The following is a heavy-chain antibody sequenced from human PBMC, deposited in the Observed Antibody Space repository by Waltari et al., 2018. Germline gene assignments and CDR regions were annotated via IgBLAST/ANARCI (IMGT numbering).Heavy chain of an antibody. J-gene: IGHJ4*02. CDR2: IATYNGNT. CDR3: ARTCISAACYMIY. V-gene: IGHV1-18*04. CDR1: GYTLTSYG. D-gene: IGHD2-2*02. Sequence: QVQLVQSGAEVKRPGASVTGSCRASGYTLTSYGINWVRQAPGQGLEWMGWIATYNGNTNYAQSLQGRVTMTADTSTTTAYMELRSLKSDDTAIYYCARTCISAACYMIYWGQGTLVTVSA.